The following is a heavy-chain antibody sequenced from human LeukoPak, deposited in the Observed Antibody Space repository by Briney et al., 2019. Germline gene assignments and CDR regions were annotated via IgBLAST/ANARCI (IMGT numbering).Heavy chain of an antibody. D-gene: IGHD2-21*01. CDR1: GFTFSSYG. J-gene: IGHJ5*02. Sequence: GRSLRLSCAASGFTFSSYGMHWVRQAPGKGLEWVAFIRYDGSNKYYADSVKGRFTISRDNSKNTLYLQMNSLRAEDTAVYYCAKWGYCGGDCYWSETSWGQGTLVTVSS. V-gene: IGHV3-30*02. CDR3: AKWGYCGGDCYWSETS. CDR2: IRYDGSNK.